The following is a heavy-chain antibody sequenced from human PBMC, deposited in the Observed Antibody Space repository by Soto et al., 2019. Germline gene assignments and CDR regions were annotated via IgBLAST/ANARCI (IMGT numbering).Heavy chain of an antibody. D-gene: IGHD1-1*01. CDR3: ARTTEADGALRYFDY. CDR1: SGSISSYY. J-gene: IGHJ4*01. Sequence: SETLSLTCTVSSGSISSYYWSWIRQPPGKGLEWIGYVYSSGSTSYNPSIKSPVTISVDTSKNQFSLHLSSVTAADTAVYYCARTTEADGALRYFDYWGHGALVTVSS. V-gene: IGHV4-59*01. CDR2: VYSSGST.